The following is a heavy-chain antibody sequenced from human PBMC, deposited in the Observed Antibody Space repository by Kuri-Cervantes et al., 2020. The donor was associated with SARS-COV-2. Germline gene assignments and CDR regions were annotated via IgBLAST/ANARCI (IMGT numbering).Heavy chain of an antibody. D-gene: IGHD6-6*01. CDR3: ARGSSLGPGAFDI. CDR2: TYYRSKWYN. Sequence: SETLSLTCAISGDSVSSNSAAWSWIRQSPSRGLEWLGRTYYRSKWYNDYAVSVKSRITINPDTSKNQFSLQLNSVAPEDTAVYYCARGSSLGPGAFDIWGQGTMVTVSS. CDR1: GDSVSSNSAA. J-gene: IGHJ3*02. V-gene: IGHV6-1*01.